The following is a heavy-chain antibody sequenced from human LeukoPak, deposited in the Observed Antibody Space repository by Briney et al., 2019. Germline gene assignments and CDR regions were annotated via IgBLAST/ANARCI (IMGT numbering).Heavy chain of an antibody. CDR3: AKDNRPKDIVVVVAARD. CDR1: GFTFSSYA. Sequence: PGGSLRLSCAASGFTFSSYAMSWVRQAPGKGLEWVSAISGSGGSTYYADSVKGRFTISRDNSKNTLYLPMNSLRAEDTAVYYCAKDNRPKDIVVVVAARDWGQGTLVTVSS. J-gene: IGHJ4*02. D-gene: IGHD2-15*01. CDR2: ISGSGGST. V-gene: IGHV3-23*01.